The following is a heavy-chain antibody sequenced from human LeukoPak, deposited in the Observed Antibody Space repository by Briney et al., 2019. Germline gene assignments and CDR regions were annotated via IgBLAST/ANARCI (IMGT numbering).Heavy chain of an antibody. CDR2: ISSRGGTI. J-gene: IGHJ6*02. Sequence: PGGSLRLSCAASGFIFSSFEMNWVRQAPRKGLEWVSYISSRGGTIYYADSVKGRFTISRDNAKNSLYLQMNSLRTEDTALYYCARGPNRWWVVSRNWGMDVWGQGTTVTVSS. V-gene: IGHV3-48*03. CDR3: ARGPNRWWVVSRNWGMDV. CDR1: GFIFSSFE. D-gene: IGHD2-15*01.